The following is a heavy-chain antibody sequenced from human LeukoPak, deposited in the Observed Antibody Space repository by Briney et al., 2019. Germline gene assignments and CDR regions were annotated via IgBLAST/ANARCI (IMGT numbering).Heavy chain of an antibody. CDR3: ARAYYGQPLDY. D-gene: IGHD3-3*01. J-gene: IGHJ4*02. V-gene: IGHV1-46*01. Sequence: GASVKVSCKASGYTFTSYSMHWVRQAPGQGLEWMGIINPSGGSTRYTQKFQGRVTVTRDTSTSTVYMELSSLRSEDTAVYYCARAYYGQPLDYWGQGTLVTVSS. CDR2: INPSGGST. CDR1: GYTFTSYS.